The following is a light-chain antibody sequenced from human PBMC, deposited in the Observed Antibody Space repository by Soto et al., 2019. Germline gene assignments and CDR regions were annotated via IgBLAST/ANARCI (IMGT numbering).Light chain of an antibody. V-gene: IGKV1-39*01. CDR2: TAS. CDR1: QNIKKY. Sequence: DIQMTQSPSALSASVGDRVTITCRASQNIKKYLNWYRQKPGKAPDLLIYTASSLQVGFPSRFSGSGSGTDFSLTFTSLHPEDSATYFCQQSFSAPLTFGGGTKVEIK. J-gene: IGKJ4*01. CDR3: QQSFSAPLT.